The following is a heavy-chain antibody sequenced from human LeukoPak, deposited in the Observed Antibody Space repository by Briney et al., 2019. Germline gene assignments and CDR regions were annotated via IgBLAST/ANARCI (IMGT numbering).Heavy chain of an antibody. Sequence: ASVKVSCKASGYSFTSNYIHWVRQAPGQGLEWMGMIYPRDGSTSYAQKFQGRVTVTRDTSTSTVYMELSGLRSEDTAVYYCARDPKTYYYDSSGPYYFDYWGQGTLVTVSS. V-gene: IGHV1-46*01. CDR1: GYSFTSNY. J-gene: IGHJ4*02. CDR3: ARDPKTYYYDSSGPYYFDY. CDR2: IYPRDGST. D-gene: IGHD3-22*01.